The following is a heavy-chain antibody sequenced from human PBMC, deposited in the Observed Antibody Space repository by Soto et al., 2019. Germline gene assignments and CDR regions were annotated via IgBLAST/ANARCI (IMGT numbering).Heavy chain of an antibody. CDR3: AKCSVGTVRTSGWCNWFDP. V-gene: IGHV3-23*01. Sequence: VRLLESGGGLAQPGGSRRLSCAASGFTFSSAAMNWVRQAPGQGLEWVSSIRVGGGDTFYADSVRGRFTVSRDISRNTLYLQMNSLRAEDTAIYYCAKCSVGTVRTSGWCNWFDPWGQGTLVTVSS. CDR1: GFTFSSAA. CDR2: IRVGGGDT. D-gene: IGHD6-19*01. J-gene: IGHJ5*02.